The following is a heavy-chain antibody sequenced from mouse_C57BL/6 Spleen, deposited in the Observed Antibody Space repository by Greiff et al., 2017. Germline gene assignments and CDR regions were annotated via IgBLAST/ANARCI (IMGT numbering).Heavy chain of an antibody. CDR2: IDPEDGET. J-gene: IGHJ3*01. D-gene: IGHD1-1*01. V-gene: IGHV14-2*01. CDR3: ARGYGSSWRFAY. Sequence: VHVKQSGAELVKPGASVKLSCTASGFNIKDYYMHWVKQRTEQGLAWIGRIDPEDGETKYAPKFQGKATRTADTSSNTAYLQLSSLTSEDTAVYYCARGYGSSWRFAYWGQGTLVTVSA. CDR1: GFNIKDYY.